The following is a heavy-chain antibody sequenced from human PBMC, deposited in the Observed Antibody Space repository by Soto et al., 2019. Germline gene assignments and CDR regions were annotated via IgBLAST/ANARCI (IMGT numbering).Heavy chain of an antibody. D-gene: IGHD3-16*02. V-gene: IGHV1-69*01. CDR3: ARDPPDYVWGSYLYGMAF. CDR2: IIPIFGTA. Sequence: QVQLVQSGAEVKKPGSSVKVSCKASGGTFSSYAISWVRQAPGQGLEWMGGIIPIFGTANYAQKFQGRVTITADESTSTAYMELSSLRSEDTAVYYCARDPPDYVWGSYLYGMAFWGQGTTVTVSS. J-gene: IGHJ6*02. CDR1: GGTFSSYA.